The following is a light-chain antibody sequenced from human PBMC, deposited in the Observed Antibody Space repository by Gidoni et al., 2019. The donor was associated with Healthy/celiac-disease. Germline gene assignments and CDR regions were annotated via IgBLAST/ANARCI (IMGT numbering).Light chain of an antibody. CDR1: QDISNY. V-gene: IGKV1-33*01. CDR3: QQYDNLPPLT. Sequence: DIQMTQSPSSLSASVGDRVTITCQASQDISNYLKWYQQKPGKAPKLLIYDASNLETGVPSRVSGSGSGTEFTFTISSRQPEDIATDYCQQYDNLPPLTFGGXTKVEIK. CDR2: DAS. J-gene: IGKJ4*01.